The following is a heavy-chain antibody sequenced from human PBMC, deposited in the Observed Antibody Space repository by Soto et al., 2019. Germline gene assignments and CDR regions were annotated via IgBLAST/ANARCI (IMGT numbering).Heavy chain of an antibody. V-gene: IGHV5-51*07. D-gene: IGHD2-15*01. Sequence: KISDKGRGCKLTSYWSGSVHQIKKKGLEWMGIIYPGDSDTRYSPSFQGQVTISADKSISTAYLQWSSLKASDTAMYYCARPGYCSGGSCYSGGAFDIWGQGTMVTVSS. CDR2: IYPGDSDT. J-gene: IGHJ3*02. CDR3: ARPGYCSGGSCYSGGAFDI. CDR1: GCKLTSYW.